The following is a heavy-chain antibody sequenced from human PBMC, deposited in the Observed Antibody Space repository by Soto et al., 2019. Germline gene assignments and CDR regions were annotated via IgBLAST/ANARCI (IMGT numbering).Heavy chain of an antibody. CDR2: IKQDGSTK. CDR3: ARGVYCTNGVCYWFDP. J-gene: IGHJ5*02. CDR1: GFVFSDYW. Sequence: GGSLRLSCAASGFVFSDYWMNWVRHTPGKGLEWVANIKQDGSTKYYVDSVKGRFTISRDNGKNSVSLQMNSLRAEDTATYYCARGVYCTNGVCYWFDPWGPGTQVT. D-gene: IGHD2-8*01. V-gene: IGHV3-7*01.